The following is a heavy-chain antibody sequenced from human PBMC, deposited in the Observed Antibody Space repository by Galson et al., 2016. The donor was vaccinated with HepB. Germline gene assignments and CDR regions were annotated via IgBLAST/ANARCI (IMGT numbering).Heavy chain of an antibody. Sequence: PALVKPTQTLTLTCNVSGFSLTTGGVAVGWIRQPPGKALEWLALIYWDDDKRYNPSLQNRLTITRDTSKAQVFLTMARMDPVDTGTYFCAHRRGAFGREGPFARWGQGTLVSVSS. CDR1: GFSLTTGGVA. J-gene: IGHJ5*02. CDR3: AHRRGAFGREGPFAR. V-gene: IGHV2-5*02. CDR2: IYWDDDK. D-gene: IGHD3-16*01.